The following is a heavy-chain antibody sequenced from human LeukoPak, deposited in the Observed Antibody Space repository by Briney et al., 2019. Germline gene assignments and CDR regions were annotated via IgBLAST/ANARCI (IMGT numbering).Heavy chain of an antibody. CDR3: ARHSIAAAGPLWYFDL. CDR1: GGSFSGYY. J-gene: IGHJ2*01. V-gene: IGHV4-34*01. D-gene: IGHD6-13*01. Sequence: SETLSLTCAVYGGSFSGYYWSWIRQPPGKGLEWIGEINHSGSTNYNPSLKSRVTISADTSKNQFSLKLSSVTAADTAVYYCARHSIAAAGPLWYFDLWGRGTLVTVSS. CDR2: INHSGST.